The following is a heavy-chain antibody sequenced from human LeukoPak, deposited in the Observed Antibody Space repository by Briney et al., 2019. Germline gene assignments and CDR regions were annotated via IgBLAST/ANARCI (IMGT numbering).Heavy chain of an antibody. CDR1: GFTFSTYA. Sequence: GESLTLSCAASGFTFSTYAMTWVRQAPGKGLEWVAAIGDSGRNTYYAGSVRGRFTISRDNSRHPPCMQMNSLRTKDPAIYYCSKDPMVRGATYDSWGQGTLVIVSS. J-gene: IGHJ4*02. CDR2: IGDSGRNT. V-gene: IGHV3-23*01. CDR3: SKDPMVRGATYDS. D-gene: IGHD3-10*01.